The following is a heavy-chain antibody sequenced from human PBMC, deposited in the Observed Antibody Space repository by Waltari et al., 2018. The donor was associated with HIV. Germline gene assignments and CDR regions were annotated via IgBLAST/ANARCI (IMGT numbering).Heavy chain of an antibody. CDR3: ARQGNTGTYFGGHR. V-gene: IGHV3-33*01. D-gene: IGHD3-10*01. Sequence: QVHLVESGGTVVQPGKSLRLSCVTDGFTLTDYAMSWFRQTPGAGLQWVAILWPEGNTRFYAPFVRGRFSMSRDNTKKTVFLQMRALRADDTGVYFCARQGNTGTYFGGHRWGRGT. CDR2: LWPEGNTR. CDR1: GFTLTDYA. J-gene: IGHJ4*02.